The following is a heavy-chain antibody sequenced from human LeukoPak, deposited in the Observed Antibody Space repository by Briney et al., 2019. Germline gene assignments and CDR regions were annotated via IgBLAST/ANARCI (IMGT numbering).Heavy chain of an antibody. Sequence: PGGSLRLSCSASGFNFGTHAMHWVRQAPGKGLEWVAMIWRGGNYKFYADSVKGRFTISRDDSRSDLSLQMDSLRVEDTAHYHCVIDPPDSGWAFWSWGQGALVTVSS. V-gene: IGHV3-33*01. CDR2: IWRGGNYK. J-gene: IGHJ5*02. CDR3: VIDPPDSGWAFWS. CDR1: GFNFGTHA. D-gene: IGHD6-19*01.